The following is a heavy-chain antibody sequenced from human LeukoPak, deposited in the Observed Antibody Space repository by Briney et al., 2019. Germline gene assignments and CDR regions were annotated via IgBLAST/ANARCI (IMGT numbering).Heavy chain of an antibody. CDR1: GYTFTGYY. CDR3: ARSLVVATIGEFDY. Sequence: ASVKVSCKASGYTFTGYYMHWVRQAPGQGLEWMGWINPNSGGTNHAQKFQGRVTMTRDTSINTAFMELSRLRSDDTAVYYCARSLVVATIGEFDYWGQGTLVTVSS. CDR2: INPNSGGT. V-gene: IGHV1-2*02. D-gene: IGHD5-12*01. J-gene: IGHJ4*02.